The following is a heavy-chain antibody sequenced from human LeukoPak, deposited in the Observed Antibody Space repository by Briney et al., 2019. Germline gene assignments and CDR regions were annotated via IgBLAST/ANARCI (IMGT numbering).Heavy chain of an antibody. CDR3: ARAVDGYNYFDY. Sequence: SETLSLTCAVFGGSFSGHCWSWIRQPPGKGLEWIGEINDSGSTNYNPSLKSRVTISVDTSKNQFSLRVSSVTVADTAVYYCARAVDGYNYFDYWGQGTLVTVSS. J-gene: IGHJ4*02. D-gene: IGHD5-24*01. CDR1: GGSFSGHC. V-gene: IGHV4-34*01. CDR2: INDSGST.